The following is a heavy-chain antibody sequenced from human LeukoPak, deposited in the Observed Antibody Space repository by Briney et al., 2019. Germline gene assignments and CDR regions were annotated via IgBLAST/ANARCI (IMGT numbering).Heavy chain of an antibody. Sequence: PSETLSLTCTVSGGSISSGGYYWSWIRQHPGKGLEWIGYIYYSGSTYYNPSLKSRVTISVDTSKNQFSLKLSSVTAADTAVYYCARDGPAYTSRWYDYYYGLDVWGQGTTVTVSS. D-gene: IGHD2-2*01. J-gene: IGHJ6*02. CDR1: GGSISSGGYY. V-gene: IGHV4-31*03. CDR3: ARDGPAYTSRWYDYYYGLDV. CDR2: IYYSGST.